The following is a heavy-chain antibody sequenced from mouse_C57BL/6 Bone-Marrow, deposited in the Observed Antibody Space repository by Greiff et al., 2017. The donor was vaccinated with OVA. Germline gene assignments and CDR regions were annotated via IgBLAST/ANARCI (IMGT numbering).Heavy chain of an antibody. Sequence: QVQLQQPGAELVKPGASVKMSCKASGYTFTSYWITWVKQRPGQGLEWIGDIYHGSGSTNYNEKFKSKATLTVDTSSSTAYLQRSSLTSEDSAVYYCARGLRYYWGQGTTLTVSS. D-gene: IGHD1-1*01. CDR3: ARGLRYY. CDR1: GYTFTSYW. V-gene: IGHV1-55*01. CDR2: IYHGSGST. J-gene: IGHJ2*01.